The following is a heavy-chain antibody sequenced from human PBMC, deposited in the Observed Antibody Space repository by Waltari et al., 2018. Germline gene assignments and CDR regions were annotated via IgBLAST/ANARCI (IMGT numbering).Heavy chain of an antibody. Sequence: EVQLVESGGGLVQSGRSLRLSCTASGFTFGDYAMSLVRQAPGKGLEWVGFSRRKAYGGTTEYAASGKGRVTISRDDSKRIAYLQMNSLKTEDTAVYYCTRGTGDFDYWGQGTLVTVSS. V-gene: IGHV3-49*04. CDR1: GFTFGDYA. D-gene: IGHD2-2*01. CDR3: TRGTGDFDY. CDR2: SRRKAYGGTT. J-gene: IGHJ4*02.